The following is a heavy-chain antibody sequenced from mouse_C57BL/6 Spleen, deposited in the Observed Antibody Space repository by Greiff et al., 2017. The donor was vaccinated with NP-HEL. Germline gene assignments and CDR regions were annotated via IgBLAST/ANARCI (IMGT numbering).Heavy chain of an antibody. V-gene: IGHV5-17*01. CDR1: GFTFSDYG. CDR2: ISSGSSTI. D-gene: IGHD2-2*01. J-gene: IGHJ1*03. CDR3: ARGGYDANFDV. Sequence: EVQGVESGGGLVKPGGSLKLSCAASGFTFSDYGMHWVRQAPEKGLEWVAYISSGSSTIYYADTVKGRFTISRDNAKNTLFLQMTSLRSEDTAMYYCARGGYDANFDVWGTGTTVTVSS.